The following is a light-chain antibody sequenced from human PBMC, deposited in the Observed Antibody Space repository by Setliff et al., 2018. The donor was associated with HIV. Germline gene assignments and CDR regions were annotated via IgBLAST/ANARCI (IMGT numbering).Light chain of an antibody. CDR2: DVS. J-gene: IGLJ1*01. Sequence: QSVLTQPASVSGSPGQSITISCTGTSTDIGSYNYVSWYQQHSGKAPKLMIYDVSQRPSRDSSRFSGSKSGDTASLTISGLQAEGEADYYCSSYTSANTYVFGTGTKVTVL. CDR1: STDIGSYNY. V-gene: IGLV2-14*03. CDR3: SSYTSANTYV.